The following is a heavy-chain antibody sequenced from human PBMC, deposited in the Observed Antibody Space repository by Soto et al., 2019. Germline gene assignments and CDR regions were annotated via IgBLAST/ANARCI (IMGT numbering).Heavy chain of an antibody. CDR2: MNPNSGNT. CDR3: ASLSSSGWYGEGWFDP. Sequence: ASVKVSCKASGYTFTSYDINWVRQATGQGLEWMGWMNPNSGNTGYAQKFQGRVTMTRNTSISTAYMELSSLRSEDTAVYYCASLSSSGWYGEGWFDPWGQGTLVPVSS. CDR1: GYTFTSYD. J-gene: IGHJ5*02. D-gene: IGHD6-19*01. V-gene: IGHV1-8*01.